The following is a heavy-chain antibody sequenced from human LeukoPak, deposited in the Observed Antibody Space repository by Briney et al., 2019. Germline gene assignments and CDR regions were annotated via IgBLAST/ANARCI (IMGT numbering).Heavy chain of an antibody. J-gene: IGHJ3*02. CDR2: IYYSGST. CDR1: GGSISSYY. Sequence: SETLSLTCTVSGGSISSYYWSWIRQPPGKGLEWIGSIYYSGSTYYNPSLKSRVTISVDTSKNQFSLKLSSVTAADTAVYYCARPDSSGWYQGGTDAFDIWGQGTMVTVSS. D-gene: IGHD6-19*01. CDR3: ARPDSSGWYQGGTDAFDI. V-gene: IGHV4-59*05.